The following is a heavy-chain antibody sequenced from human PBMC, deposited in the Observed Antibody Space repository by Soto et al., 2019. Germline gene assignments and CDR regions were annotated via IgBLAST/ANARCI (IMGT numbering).Heavy chain of an antibody. CDR3: ARIAAAGRYYYYGMDV. Sequence: GASVKVSCKASGYTFTSYGISWVRQAPGQGLEWMGWISAYNGNTNYAQKLQGRVTMTTDTSTSTAYMELRSLRSDDTAVYYCARIAAAGRYYYYGMDVWGQGTTVTVSS. CDR1: GYTFTSYG. V-gene: IGHV1-18*01. J-gene: IGHJ6*02. D-gene: IGHD6-13*01. CDR2: ISAYNGNT.